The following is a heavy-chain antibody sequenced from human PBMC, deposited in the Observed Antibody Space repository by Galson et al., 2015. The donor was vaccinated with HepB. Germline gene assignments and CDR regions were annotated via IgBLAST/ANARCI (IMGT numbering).Heavy chain of an antibody. Sequence: CAISGDSVSSNSAAWNWIRQSPSRGLKWLGRTYYRSKWYNDYAVSVKSRITINADTSKNQFSLQLNSVTPEDTAVYYCAGAVAGTSRWPWGDNFDYWGQGTLVTVSS. CDR1: GDSVSSNSAA. CDR3: AGAVAGTSRWPWGDNFDY. J-gene: IGHJ4*02. CDR2: TYYRSKWYN. D-gene: IGHD6-19*01. V-gene: IGHV6-1*01.